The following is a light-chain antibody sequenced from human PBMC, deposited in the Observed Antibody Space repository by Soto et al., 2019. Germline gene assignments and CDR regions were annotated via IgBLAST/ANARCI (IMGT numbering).Light chain of an antibody. CDR1: QSISVW. CDR2: DAS. CDR3: QQYYSPSRT. Sequence: DIQMTQSPSTLSASVGDRVTITCRASQSISVWLAWYQQRPGKAPKILIYDASTLQSGVPSRFSGSGSGTEFTLTISSLQPDDVATYSCQQYYSPSRTFGPGTNLDIK. J-gene: IGKJ3*01. V-gene: IGKV1-5*01.